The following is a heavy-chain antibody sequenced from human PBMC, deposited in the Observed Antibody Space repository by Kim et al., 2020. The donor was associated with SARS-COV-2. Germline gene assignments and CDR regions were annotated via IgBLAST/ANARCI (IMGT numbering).Heavy chain of an antibody. D-gene: IGHD5-18*01. Sequence: GYAQKFQGRVTMTKNTSISTAYMELSSLRSEDTAVYYCARGQTTAIDFDYWGQGTLVTVSS. V-gene: IGHV1-8*01. J-gene: IGHJ4*02. CDR3: ARGQTTAIDFDY.